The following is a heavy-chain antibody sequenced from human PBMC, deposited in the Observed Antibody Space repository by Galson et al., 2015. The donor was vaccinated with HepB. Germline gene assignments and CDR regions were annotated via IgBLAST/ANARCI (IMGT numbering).Heavy chain of an antibody. V-gene: IGHV1-24*01. Sequence: SVKVSCKVSGYTLTELSMHWVRQAPGKGLEWMGGFDPEDGETIYAQKFQGRVTMTEDTSTDTAYMELSSLRSEDTAVYYCATSVALRLGELSPFDYWGQGTLVTVSS. CDR2: FDPEDGET. CDR3: ATSVALRLGELSPFDY. D-gene: IGHD3-16*02. J-gene: IGHJ4*02. CDR1: GYTLTELS.